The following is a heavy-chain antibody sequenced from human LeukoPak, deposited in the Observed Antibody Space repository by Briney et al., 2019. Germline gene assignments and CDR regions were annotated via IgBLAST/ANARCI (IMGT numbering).Heavy chain of an antibody. J-gene: IGHJ5*02. CDR2: IYHSGST. CDR1: GGSISSSNW. D-gene: IGHD6-6*01. V-gene: IGHV4-4*02. CDR3: ARRPSSSSGWFDP. Sequence: PSGTLSLTCAVSGGSISSSNWWSWVRQPPGKGLEWIGEIYHSGSTNYNPSLKSRVTMSVDTSKNQFSLKLSSVTALDTAVYYCARRPSSSSGWFDPWGQGTLVTVSS.